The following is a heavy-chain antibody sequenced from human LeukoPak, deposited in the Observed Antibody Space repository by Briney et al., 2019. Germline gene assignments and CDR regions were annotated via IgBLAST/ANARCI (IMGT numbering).Heavy chain of an antibody. Sequence: PSETLSLTCTVSGGSISSYYWSWIRQPAGKGLEWIGRIYTSGSTNYNPSLKSRVTVSVDTSKNQFSLKLSSVTAADAAVYYCARVISGELPTNNWFDPWGQGTLVTVSS. D-gene: IGHD1-26*01. V-gene: IGHV4-4*07. CDR2: IYTSGST. J-gene: IGHJ5*02. CDR1: GGSISSYY. CDR3: ARVISGELPTNNWFDP.